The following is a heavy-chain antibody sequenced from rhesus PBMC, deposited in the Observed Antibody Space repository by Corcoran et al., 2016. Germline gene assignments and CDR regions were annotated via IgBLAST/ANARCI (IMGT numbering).Heavy chain of an antibody. Sequence: QVPLVQSGAEVKKPGTSVKPSFHASGYTFTHYYITWMIHAPGPVLGWMGRSNPSNGNTGYAQKFQGRVTMTRDTSTSTAYMELNSLRSEDTAVYYCARSMIVVITDFDYWGQGVLVTVSS. D-gene: IGHD3-28*01. CDR1: GYTFTHYY. V-gene: IGHV1-200*01. CDR3: ARSMIVVITDFDY. J-gene: IGHJ4*01. CDR2: SNPSNGNT.